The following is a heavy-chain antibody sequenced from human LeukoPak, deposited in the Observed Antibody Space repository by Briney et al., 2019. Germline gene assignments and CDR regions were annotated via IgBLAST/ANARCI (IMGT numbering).Heavy chain of an antibody. V-gene: IGHV4-4*07. D-gene: IGHD4-17*01. CDR1: VYSSSNSY. Sequence: SETLSLTCTFSVYSSSNSYWHWVRQPAGTGLEWIGRIFSRGITNYSPSVNSRITKSVDTSRNKFNLKVTAVTAAASAVHYCARGREYGDFFDAWGQGTLVTVSS. J-gene: IGHJ4*01. CDR2: IFSRGIT. CDR3: ARGREYGDFFDA.